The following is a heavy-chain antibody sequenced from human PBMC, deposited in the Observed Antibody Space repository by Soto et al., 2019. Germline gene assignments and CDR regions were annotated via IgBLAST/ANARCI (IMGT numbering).Heavy chain of an antibody. CDR1: GYTFTSYY. CDR2: INPSGGST. V-gene: IGHV1-46*01. CDR3: ARGPAPTWLLNPRWFDP. Sequence: ASVKVSCKASGYTFTSYYMHWVRQAPGQGLEWMGIINPSGGSTSYAQKFQGRVTMTRDTSTSTVYMELSSLRSEDTAVYYCARGPAPTWLLNPRWFDPWGQGTLVTVSS. D-gene: IGHD1-26*01. J-gene: IGHJ5*02.